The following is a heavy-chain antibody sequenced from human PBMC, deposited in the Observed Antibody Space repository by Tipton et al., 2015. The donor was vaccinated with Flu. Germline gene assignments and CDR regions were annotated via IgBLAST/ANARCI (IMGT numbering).Heavy chain of an antibody. Sequence: SLRLSCAASGFTFDDYAMHWVRQAPGKGLEWVSGISWNSGSIGYADSVKGRFTISRDNAKNSLYLQMNSLRAEDTALYYCAKDVDGSNYPYYYYGMDVWGQGTTVTVSS. V-gene: IGHV3-9*01. CDR1: GFTFDDYA. J-gene: IGHJ6*02. CDR2: ISWNSGSI. D-gene: IGHD4-11*01. CDR3: AKDVDGSNYPYYYYGMDV.